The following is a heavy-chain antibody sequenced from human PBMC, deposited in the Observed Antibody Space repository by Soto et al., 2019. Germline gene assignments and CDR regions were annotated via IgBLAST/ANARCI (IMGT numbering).Heavy chain of an antibody. CDR2: TYYSGST. V-gene: IGHV4-39*01. CDR3: ARPTGVGATRMDV. CDR1: GGSISSSSYY. D-gene: IGHD1-26*01. Sequence: SETLSLTCTVSGGSISSSSYYWGWIRQPPGKGLEWIGSTYYSGSTYYNPSLKSRVTISVDTSKNQFSLKLSSVTAADTAVYYCARPTGVGATRMDVWGQGTTVTVSS. J-gene: IGHJ6*02.